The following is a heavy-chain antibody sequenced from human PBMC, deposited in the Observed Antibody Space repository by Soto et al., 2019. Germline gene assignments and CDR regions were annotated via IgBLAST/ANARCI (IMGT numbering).Heavy chain of an antibody. CDR3: AKEATSIAVAGTFDY. Sequence: GGSLRLSCAASGFTFDDYAMHWVRQAPGKGLEWVSGISWNSGSIGYADSVKGRFTISRENAKNSLYLQMNSLRAEDTALYYCAKEATSIAVAGTFDYWGQGTLVTVSS. D-gene: IGHD6-19*01. V-gene: IGHV3-9*01. CDR2: ISWNSGSI. J-gene: IGHJ4*02. CDR1: GFTFDDYA.